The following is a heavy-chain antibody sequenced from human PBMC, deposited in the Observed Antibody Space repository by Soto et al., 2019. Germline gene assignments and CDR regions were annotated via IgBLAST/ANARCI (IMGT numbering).Heavy chain of an antibody. D-gene: IGHD2-2*01. V-gene: IGHV4-4*02. CDR2: IYHSGST. J-gene: IGHJ6*02. CDR3: VGVVGGYYYGMDV. Sequence: QVQLQESGPGLVKPSGTLSLTCAVSGGSISSSNWWSWVRQPPGKGLEWIGEIYHSGSTNYNPSLTGRGTLSVDKSKTQFSLKLSSVTAADTAVYYCVGVVGGYYYGMDVWGQGTTVTVSS. CDR1: GGSISSSNW.